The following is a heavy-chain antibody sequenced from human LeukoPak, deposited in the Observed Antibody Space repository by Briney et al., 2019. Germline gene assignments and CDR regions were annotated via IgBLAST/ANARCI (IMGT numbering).Heavy chain of an antibody. V-gene: IGHV4-39*01. CDR3: VTGNYYSSDY. Sequence: SETLSLTCTVSGGSIYSSSYYWGWIRQPPGKGLEWIGNIYYSGSTYYNPSLKSRVTISVDTSKNQFSPKLSSVTAADTAVYYCVTGNYYSSDYWGQGTLVTVSS. D-gene: IGHD3-10*01. CDR2: IYYSGST. J-gene: IGHJ4*02. CDR1: GGSIYSSSYY.